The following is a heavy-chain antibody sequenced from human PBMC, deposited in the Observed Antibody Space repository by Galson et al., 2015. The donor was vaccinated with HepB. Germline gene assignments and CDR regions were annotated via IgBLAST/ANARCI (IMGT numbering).Heavy chain of an antibody. D-gene: IGHD5-24*01. CDR3: ARDRLEARDNYFDP. CDR2: ITTTLGLA. V-gene: IGHV1-69*04. Sequence: SVKVSCKASGGSFNRYALSWVRQAPGQGLEWMGRITTTLGLATYAQKFQGRLTITADKSSNTGYLDLRSLRSDDTAIYYCARDRLEARDNYFDPWGQGTLVIVSS. J-gene: IGHJ5*02. CDR1: GGSFNRYA.